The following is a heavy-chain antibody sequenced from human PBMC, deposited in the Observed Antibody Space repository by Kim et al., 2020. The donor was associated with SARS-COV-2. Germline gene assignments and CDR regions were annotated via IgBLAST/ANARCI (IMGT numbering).Heavy chain of an antibody. CDR2: ISYDGSNK. J-gene: IGHJ1*01. D-gene: IGHD4-17*01. V-gene: IGHV3-30*04. CDR3: ARSFYGDYEYFQH. CDR1: GFTFSSYA. Sequence: GGSLRLSCAASGFTFSSYAMHWVRQAPGKGLEWVAVISYDGSNKYYADSVKGRFTISRDNSKNTLYLQMNSLRAEDTAVYYCARSFYGDYEYFQHWGQGT.